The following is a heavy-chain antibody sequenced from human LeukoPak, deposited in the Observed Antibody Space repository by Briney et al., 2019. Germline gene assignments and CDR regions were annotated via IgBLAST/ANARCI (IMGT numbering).Heavy chain of an antibody. CDR3: AREEKSTAYNYDY. Sequence: PGGSLRLSYAASGFAFHSYWKMGVRQAPGKGLEWVANMKYDGSEIYYVDSVKGRFTISRDNAKNSLYLQMNSLRAEDKSVYYCAREEKSTAYNYDYWGQGTLVTVSS. V-gene: IGHV3-7*05. CDR1: GFAFHSYW. CDR2: MKYDGSEI. J-gene: IGHJ4*02. D-gene: IGHD2-2*01.